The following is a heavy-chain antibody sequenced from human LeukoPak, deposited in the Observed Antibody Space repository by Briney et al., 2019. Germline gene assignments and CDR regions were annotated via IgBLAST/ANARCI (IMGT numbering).Heavy chain of an antibody. J-gene: IGHJ4*02. CDR3: ARHSLTGDIRMIDY. CDR2: IYPGDSDT. D-gene: IGHD7-27*01. V-gene: IGHV5-51*01. Sequence: GESLQISCQGSGYSFTTNWISWVRQMPGKGLEWMGIIYPGDSDTRYSPSFQGQVTISADKSINTAYLQWSSLKASDSAMYYCARHSLTGDIRMIDYWGQGTLVTVSS. CDR1: GYSFTTNW.